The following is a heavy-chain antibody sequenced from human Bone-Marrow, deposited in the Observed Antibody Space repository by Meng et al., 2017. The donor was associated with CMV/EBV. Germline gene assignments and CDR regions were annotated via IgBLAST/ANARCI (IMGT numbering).Heavy chain of an antibody. J-gene: IGHJ4*02. CDR3: ARSRGDYDTFYDY. Sequence: SVKVSCKASGYAFNTYGISWVRQAPGQGLEWMGGIIPLFGTPNYALKFQGRVAITTDESSITAYMERTSLTSDDTAVYYCARSRGDYDTFYDYWGQGTLVTVSS. D-gene: IGHD4-17*01. CDR2: IIPLFGTP. V-gene: IGHV1-69*05. CDR1: GYAFNTYG.